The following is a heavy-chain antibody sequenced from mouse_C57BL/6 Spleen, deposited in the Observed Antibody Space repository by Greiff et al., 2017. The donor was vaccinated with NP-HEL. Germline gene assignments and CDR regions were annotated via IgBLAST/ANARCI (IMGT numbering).Heavy chain of an antibody. J-gene: IGHJ2*01. CDR2: IYPGSGNT. CDR3: AREVRYFDY. D-gene: IGHD2-13*01. Sequence: QVHVKQSGAELVRPGASVKLSCKASGYTFTDYYINWVKQRPGQGLEWIARIYPGSGNTYYNEKFKGKATLTAEKSSSTAYMQLSSLTSEDSAVYFCAREVRYFDYWGQGTTLTVSS. V-gene: IGHV1-76*01. CDR1: GYTFTDYY.